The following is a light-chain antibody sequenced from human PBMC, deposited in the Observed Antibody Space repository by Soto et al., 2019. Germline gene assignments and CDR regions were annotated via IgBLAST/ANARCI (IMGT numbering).Light chain of an antibody. CDR3: AAWDDSLNGHWV. Sequence: QSVLTQSPSASGTPGQRVTISCSGSSYNIGDNAVNWYQQFPGTAPRLLIYNNNQRPSGVPDRFSGSKSGTSASLAISGIQSEDEAQYYCAAWDDSLNGHWVFGGGTKLTVL. CDR2: NNN. V-gene: IGLV1-44*01. CDR1: SYNIGDNA. J-gene: IGLJ3*02.